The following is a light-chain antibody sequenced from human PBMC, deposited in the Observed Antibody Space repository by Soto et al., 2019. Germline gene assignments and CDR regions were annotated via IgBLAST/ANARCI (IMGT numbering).Light chain of an antibody. Sequence: EIVLTQSPAPLSLSPGERATLTCRASQRVGSNLAWYLQQPGQAPRLLIYDAFNRATGIPDRFSGSGSGTDFTLIISSLEPEDFAVYYCQQRGDWPRTFGQGTKVEI. CDR1: QRVGSN. CDR3: QQRGDWPRT. J-gene: IGKJ2*01. V-gene: IGKV3-11*01. CDR2: DAF.